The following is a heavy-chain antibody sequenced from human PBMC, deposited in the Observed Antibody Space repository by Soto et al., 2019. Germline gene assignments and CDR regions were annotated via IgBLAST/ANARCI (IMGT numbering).Heavy chain of an antibody. Sequence: ASVKVSCKASGYTFTSYATHWVRQAPGQRLEWMGWINAGNGNTKYSQKFQGRVTITRDTSASTAYMELSSLRSEDTAVYYCARANYDFWSGYNNWFDPWGQGTLVTVSS. CDR2: INAGNGNT. D-gene: IGHD3-3*01. CDR1: GYTFTSYA. V-gene: IGHV1-3*01. J-gene: IGHJ5*02. CDR3: ARANYDFWSGYNNWFDP.